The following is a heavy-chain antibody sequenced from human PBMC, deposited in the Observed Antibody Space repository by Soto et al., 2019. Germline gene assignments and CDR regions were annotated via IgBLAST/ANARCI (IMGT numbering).Heavy chain of an antibody. CDR1: GFSFSVYA. D-gene: IGHD3-22*01. Sequence: EVQLLESGGGLVQPGESLRLSCAASGFSFSVYAMSWVRQAPGKGLEWVSVISGSGASTYYADSAKGRFTISRDNSRNTLSLQVNSLRADDTAVYYCAKVKYYDSSGLIPYGMDVWGQGTTVTVSS. V-gene: IGHV3-23*01. J-gene: IGHJ6*02. CDR3: AKVKYYDSSGLIPYGMDV. CDR2: ISGSGAST.